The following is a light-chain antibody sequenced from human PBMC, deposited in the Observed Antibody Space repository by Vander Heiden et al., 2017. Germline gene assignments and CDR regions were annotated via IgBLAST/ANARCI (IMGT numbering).Light chain of an antibody. CDR1: SLRSDY. J-gene: IGLJ2*01. CDR3: NSRDSRGNNLVV. V-gene: IGLV3-19*01. Sequence: SSELTQDPAVSVALGQTVRITCQGDSLRSDYASWYQQKPGQATVLVLYGQNKPPAGGPDRFAGSSSGNTASVTITGAQAEDEADYYCNSRDSRGNNLVVFGGGTKLTVL. CDR2: GQN.